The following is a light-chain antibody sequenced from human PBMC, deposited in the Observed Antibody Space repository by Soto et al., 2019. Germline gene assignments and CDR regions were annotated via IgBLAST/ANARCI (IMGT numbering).Light chain of an antibody. J-gene: IGKJ4*01. CDR1: QSVSSN. CDR3: QQYGPSLP. V-gene: IGKV3D-15*01. Sequence: RVTRRARASISVAAGSRTTLSCRASQSVSSNLAWYQQKPGQAPRLLIYGASSRATGIPDRFSGSRSGTDFPLTISGLEPQHFPASYRQQYGPSLPFRGGTKVDIK. CDR2: GAS.